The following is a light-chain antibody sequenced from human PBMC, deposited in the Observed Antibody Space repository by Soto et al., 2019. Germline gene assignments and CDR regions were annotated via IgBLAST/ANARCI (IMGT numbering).Light chain of an antibody. V-gene: IGKV1-5*03. CDR3: QQYNTYSRT. CDR1: QSISSS. Sequence: DIEMTQSRSTLSSSVGDIVTITCRASQSISSSLAWYQQKPGKAPKLLIYMASNLQSGVPSRFGGAGSGTEFTLTISSLQPDDFATYYCQQYNTYSRTFGQGTKVDIK. CDR2: MAS. J-gene: IGKJ1*01.